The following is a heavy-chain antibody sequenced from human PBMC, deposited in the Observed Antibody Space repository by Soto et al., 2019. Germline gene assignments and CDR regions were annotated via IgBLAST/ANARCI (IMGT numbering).Heavy chain of an antibody. J-gene: IGHJ4*02. CDR1: GDSINSDN. V-gene: IGHV4-59*01. Sequence: SETLSLTCSVSGDSINSDNWSWIRQCPGKGLEWIGHVTSSGPTYISPSLKGRVTISVDTSKNQFFLSLSSVTAADTAIYYCARRNGDYPRIYYFDYWGQGTLVTVSS. CDR2: VTSSGPT. CDR3: ARRNGDYPRIYYFDY. D-gene: IGHD4-17*01.